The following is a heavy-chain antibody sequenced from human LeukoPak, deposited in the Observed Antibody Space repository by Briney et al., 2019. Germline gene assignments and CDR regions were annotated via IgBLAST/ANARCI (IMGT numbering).Heavy chain of an antibody. J-gene: IGHJ5*02. D-gene: IGHD5-12*01. Sequence: GGSLRLSCAASGFTFSSYGMHWVRQAPGKGLEWVAVISYDGSNKYYADSVKGRFTISRDNSKNTLYLQMNSLRAEDTAVYYCAKGQNSGYQNWFDPWGQGTLDTVSS. V-gene: IGHV3-30*18. CDR2: ISYDGSNK. CDR3: AKGQNSGYQNWFDP. CDR1: GFTFSSYG.